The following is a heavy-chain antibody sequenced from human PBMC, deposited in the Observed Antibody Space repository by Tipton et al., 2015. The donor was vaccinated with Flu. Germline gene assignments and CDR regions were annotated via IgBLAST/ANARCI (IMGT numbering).Heavy chain of an antibody. CDR2: IHPGDSDS. J-gene: IGHJ5*02. V-gene: IGHV5-51*03. CDR1: GYRFPSSW. D-gene: IGHD5-18*01. Sequence: QLVQSGPEVKKPGESLKISCKGSGYRFPSSWIAWVRQTPEKGLEWMGIIHPGDSDSRYSPSFQGQVNMSVDKSISTAYLQWSSLKASDTAMYYCVRRTRPGYESSWGQGTLVTVSS. CDR3: VRRTRPGYESS.